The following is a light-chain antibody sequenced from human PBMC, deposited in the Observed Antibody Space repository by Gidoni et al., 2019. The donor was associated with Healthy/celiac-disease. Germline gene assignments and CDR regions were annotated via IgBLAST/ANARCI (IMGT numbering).Light chain of an antibody. CDR3: QQYYSTPRT. V-gene: IGKV4-1*01. J-gene: IGKJ1*01. Sequence: DSVMTQSPDSLAVSLGERATINCKSRQSVLYSATNKNYLAWYQQKPGQPPKLLIYWASPRESGVPDRFSGSGSGTDFSLTISSLQAEDVAVYYCQQYYSTPRTFGQGTKVEIK. CDR2: WAS. CDR1: QSVLYSATNKNY.